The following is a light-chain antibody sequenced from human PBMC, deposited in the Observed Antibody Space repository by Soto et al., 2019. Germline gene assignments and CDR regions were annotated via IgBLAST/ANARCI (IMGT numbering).Light chain of an antibody. CDR3: SSLTTSFTYV. CDR1: SGDVGAYNY. CDR2: EVS. J-gene: IGLJ1*01. Sequence: QSVLTQPASVSGSPGQSVAISCTGTSGDVGAYNYVSWYQQHPGKAPKLLLSEVSNRPSGVSDRFSGSKSGNTASLTISGLQAEDEADYYCSSLTTSFTYVFXTGTKVTVL. V-gene: IGLV2-14*01.